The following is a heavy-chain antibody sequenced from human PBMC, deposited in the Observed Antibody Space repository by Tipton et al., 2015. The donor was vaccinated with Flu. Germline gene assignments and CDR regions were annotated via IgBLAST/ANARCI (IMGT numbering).Heavy chain of an antibody. CDR3: ATLQAPPGPPS. J-gene: IGHJ5*02. CDR2: IYSTGSA. V-gene: IGHV4-4*07. Sequence: TLSLTCTVSGGSIDNYYWSWIRQSADKGLEWIGRIYSTGSANYNPSLQSRITMSIDTSKSQFSLKMTSVTAADAAIYYCATLQAPPGPPSWGQGTLVTVSS. D-gene: IGHD6-13*01. CDR1: GGSIDNYY.